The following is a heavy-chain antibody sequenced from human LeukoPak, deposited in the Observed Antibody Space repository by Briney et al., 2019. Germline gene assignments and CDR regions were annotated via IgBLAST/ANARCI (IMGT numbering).Heavy chain of an antibody. V-gene: IGHV1-69*01. CDR1: GGTFSSYA. CDR3: ARGYCSSTSCYRLSWFDP. CDR2: IMPIFGTA. J-gene: IGHJ5*02. Sequence: GASVKVSSKASGGTFSSYAISWVRQAPGQGLEWMGGIMPIFGTANYAQKFQGRVTITADESSSTAYMGLSSLRSEDTAVYYCARGYCSSTSCYRLSWFDPWGQGTLVTVSS. D-gene: IGHD2-2*02.